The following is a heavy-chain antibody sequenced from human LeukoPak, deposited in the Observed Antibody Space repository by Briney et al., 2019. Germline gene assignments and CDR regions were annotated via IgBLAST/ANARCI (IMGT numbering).Heavy chain of an antibody. CDR1: GDTFTSYY. CDR2: INPSGGST. V-gene: IGHV1-46*01. J-gene: IGHJ6*03. D-gene: IGHD5-24*01. CDR3: ARELRAIARDGYNYYYYMDV. Sequence: ASVKVSCKASGDTFTSYYMHWVRQAPGQGLEWMGIINPSGGSTSYAQKFQGRVTMTRDTSTSTVYMELSSLRSEDTAVYYCARELRAIARDGYNYYYYMDVWGKGTTVTVSS.